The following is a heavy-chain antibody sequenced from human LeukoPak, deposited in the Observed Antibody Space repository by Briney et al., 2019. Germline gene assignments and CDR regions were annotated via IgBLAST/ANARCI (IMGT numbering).Heavy chain of an antibody. Sequence: SETLSLTCAVSVGSISSSSYYLRWIRQPPGKGLEWTGSIYYSGSTYYNPSLKSRVTISVDTSKNQFSLKLSSVTAADTAVYYCARGFWDDYFFDYWGQGTLVTVSS. J-gene: IGHJ4*02. CDR2: IYYSGST. CDR1: VGSISSSSYY. V-gene: IGHV4-39*07. D-gene: IGHD3-3*01. CDR3: ARGFWDDYFFDY.